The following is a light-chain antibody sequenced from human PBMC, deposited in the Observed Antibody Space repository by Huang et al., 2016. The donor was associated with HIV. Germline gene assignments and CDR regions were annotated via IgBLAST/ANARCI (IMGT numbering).Light chain of an antibody. CDR3: QQQWT. CDR1: QSISSW. J-gene: IGKJ1*01. V-gene: IGKV1-5*03. Sequence: DIQMTQSPSTLSAFVGDRVTITCRASQSISSWLAWYQQKPGKAPKLLISKAINLESGVPLRFSGKGSGTEFTLTINSLHPDDSAVYYCQQQWTFGQGTKVEIK. CDR2: KAI.